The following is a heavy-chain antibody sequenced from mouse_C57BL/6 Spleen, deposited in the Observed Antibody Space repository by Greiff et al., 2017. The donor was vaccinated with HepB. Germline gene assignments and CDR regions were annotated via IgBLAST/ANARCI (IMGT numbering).Heavy chain of an antibody. D-gene: IGHD2-3*01. Sequence: EVQLQQSGPELVKPGASVKMSCKASGYTFTDYNMHWVKQSHGKSLEWIGYINPNNGGTSYNQKFKGKATLTVNKSSSTAYMELRSLTSEDSAVYYCARGGGYYEDFDYWGQGTTLTVSS. CDR3: ARGGGYYEDFDY. CDR2: INPNNGGT. CDR1: GYTFTDYN. V-gene: IGHV1-22*01. J-gene: IGHJ2*01.